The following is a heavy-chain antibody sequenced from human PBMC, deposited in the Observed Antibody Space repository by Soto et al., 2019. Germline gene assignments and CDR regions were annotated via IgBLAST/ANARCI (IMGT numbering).Heavy chain of an antibody. CDR1: GGTFSSYS. Sequence: SVKVSCKASGGTFSSYSISWVRQAPGQGLEWMGGIIPIFGTANYAQKFQGRVTITADESTSTAYMELSSLRSEDTAVYYCARGSHYDILTGYYNLDYWGQGTLVTVSS. V-gene: IGHV1-69*13. D-gene: IGHD3-9*01. CDR3: ARGSHYDILTGYYNLDY. CDR2: IIPIFGTA. J-gene: IGHJ4*02.